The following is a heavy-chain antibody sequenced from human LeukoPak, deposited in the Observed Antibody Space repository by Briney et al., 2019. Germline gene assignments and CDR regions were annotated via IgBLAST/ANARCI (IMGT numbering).Heavy chain of an antibody. D-gene: IGHD3-10*01. CDR1: GFTVSRNE. Sequence: GGSLRLSCAASGFTVSRNEMRWVRQAPGKGLEWVSSICGGYTYYADSRKGRFTISRDNAKNSLYLQMNSLRAEDTAVYYCARDIPVRMHLWFGLDVWGRGTTVTVSS. CDR3: ARDIPVRMHLWFGLDV. V-gene: IGHV3-38-3*01. CDR2: ICGGYT. J-gene: IGHJ6*04.